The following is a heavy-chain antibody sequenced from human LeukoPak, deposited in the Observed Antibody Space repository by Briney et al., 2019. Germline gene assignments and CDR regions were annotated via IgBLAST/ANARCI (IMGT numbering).Heavy chain of an antibody. V-gene: IGHV3-66*02. CDR1: GFTFSTYY. J-gene: IGHJ6*03. D-gene: IGHD4-11*01. CDR2: IYSGGST. CDR3: ARVYSNYVTYYYMDV. Sequence: GGSLRLSCAASGFTFSTYYMTWVRQAPGKGLEWVSVIYSGGSTYYADSVKGRFTISRDNSKNTLYLQMNSLRAEDTAVYYCARVYSNYVTYYYMDVWGKGTTVTVSS.